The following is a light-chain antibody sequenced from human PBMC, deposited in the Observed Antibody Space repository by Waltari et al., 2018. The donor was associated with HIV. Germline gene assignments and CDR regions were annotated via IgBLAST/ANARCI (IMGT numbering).Light chain of an antibody. CDR1: QSVLSRANNKNY. CDR2: WAS. J-gene: IGKJ4*01. V-gene: IGKV4-1*01. Sequence: DFVMTQSPDSLAVSLGERATINCKSSQSVLSRANNKNYLAWYQQKPGQPPKLIMSWASTRESGVPDRFSGSGSGTDFILTISSLQAEDVALYYCNQYYGAPLTFGGGTKVEIK. CDR3: NQYYGAPLT.